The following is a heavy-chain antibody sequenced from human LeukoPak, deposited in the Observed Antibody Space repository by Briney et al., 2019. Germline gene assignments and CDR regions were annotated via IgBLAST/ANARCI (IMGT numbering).Heavy chain of an antibody. CDR3: ARVVGAASFDY. J-gene: IGHJ4*02. CDR2: ISYDGTDK. Sequence: GGSLRLSCAASGFTFSSYTMHWVRQAPDKGLEWVAVISYDGTDKYYANSVKGRFTISRENSKNMVYLEMNSLRTQDTAVFYCARVVGAASFDYWGQGTLVTVSS. D-gene: IGHD1-26*01. CDR1: GFTFSSYT. V-gene: IGHV3-30*01.